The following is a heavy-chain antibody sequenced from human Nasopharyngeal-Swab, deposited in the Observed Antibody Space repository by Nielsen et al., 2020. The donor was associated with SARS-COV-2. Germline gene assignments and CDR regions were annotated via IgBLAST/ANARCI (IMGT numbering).Heavy chain of an antibody. CDR1: GFTFNSYG. CDR3: ARNLASRSSSWCFDY. D-gene: IGHD6-13*01. CDR2: ISGSTGTI. Sequence: GGSLRLSCAASGFTFNSYGMNWVRQAPGKGLQWVSYISGSTGTIYYADSVKGRFTISRDNAKNSLYLQMNSLREEDTAVYYCARNLASRSSSWCFDYWGQGTLVTVSS. V-gene: IGHV3-48*02. J-gene: IGHJ4*02.